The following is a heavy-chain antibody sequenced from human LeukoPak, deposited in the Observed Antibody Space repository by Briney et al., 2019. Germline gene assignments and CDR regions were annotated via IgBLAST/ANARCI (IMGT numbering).Heavy chain of an antibody. V-gene: IGHV4-4*02. D-gene: IGHD3-10*01. CDR1: GGSISSSNW. CDR2: IYHIRST. J-gene: IGHJ4*02. CDR3: ARDAPYGSGRNFDY. Sequence: SGTLSLTCAVSGGSISSSNWWSWVRQPPGKGLEWIGEIYHIRSTNYNPSLKSRVTILVDKSKNQFSLKLSSVTAADTAVYYCARDAPYGSGRNFDYWGQGTLVTVSS.